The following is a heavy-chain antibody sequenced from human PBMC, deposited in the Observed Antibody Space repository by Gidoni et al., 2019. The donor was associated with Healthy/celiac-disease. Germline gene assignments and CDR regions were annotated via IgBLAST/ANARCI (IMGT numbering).Heavy chain of an antibody. CDR1: GGSISSGGYS. D-gene: IGHD2-2*01. CDR2: IYHSGST. J-gene: IGHJ5*02. Sequence: QLQLQESGSGLVKPSQTLSLTCAVSGGSISSGGYSWSWIRQPPGKGLEWIGYIYHSGSTYYNPSLKSRVTISVDRSKNQFSLKLSSVTAADTAVYYCARAVVVVPAAINWFDPWGQGTLVTVSS. CDR3: ARAVVVVPAAINWFDP. V-gene: IGHV4-30-2*01.